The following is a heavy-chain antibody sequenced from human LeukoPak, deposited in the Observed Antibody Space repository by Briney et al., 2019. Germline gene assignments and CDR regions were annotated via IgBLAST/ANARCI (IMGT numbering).Heavy chain of an antibody. V-gene: IGHV1-69-2*01. CDR2: VDPEDGET. D-gene: IGHD2-2*01. J-gene: IGHJ4*02. Sequence: ASVKISCKVSGYTFTDYYMHWVQQAPGKGLEWVGLVDPEDGETIYAEKFQGRVTITADTSTDTAYMELSSLRSEDTAVYYCATVVVPAANTDYWGQGTLVTVSS. CDR3: ATVVVPAANTDY. CDR1: GYTFTDYY.